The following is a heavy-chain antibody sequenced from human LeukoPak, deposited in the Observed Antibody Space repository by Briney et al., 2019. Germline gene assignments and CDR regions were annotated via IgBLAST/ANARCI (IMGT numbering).Heavy chain of an antibody. CDR1: GFTFSGSA. CDR2: IRSKANSYAT. CDR3: TRRDYGSGSFDY. J-gene: IGHJ4*02. V-gene: IGHV3-73*01. Sequence: GGSLRLSCAASGFTFSGSAMHWVRQASGKGLEWVGRIRSKANSYATAYAASVKGRFTISRDDSKSTAYLQMNSLKTEDTAVYYCTRRDYGSGSFDYWGQGTLVTVSS. D-gene: IGHD3-10*01.